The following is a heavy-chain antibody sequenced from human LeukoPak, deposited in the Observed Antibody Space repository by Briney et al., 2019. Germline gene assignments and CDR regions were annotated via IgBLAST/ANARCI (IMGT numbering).Heavy chain of an antibody. CDR3: ARDDHSGYDSSYWFDP. D-gene: IGHD5-12*01. CDR1: GFTFNDYY. CDR2: IKQDGSEK. J-gene: IGHJ5*02. Sequence: GGSLRLSCAASGFTFNDYYMSWIRQAPGKGLEWVANIKQDGSEKYYVDSVKGLFTISRDNAKNSLYLQMNSLRAEDTAVYYCARDDHSGYDSSYWFDPWGQGTLVTVSS. V-gene: IGHV3-7*01.